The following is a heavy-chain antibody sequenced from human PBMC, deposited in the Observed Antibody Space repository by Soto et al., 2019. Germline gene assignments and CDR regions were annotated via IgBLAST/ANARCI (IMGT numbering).Heavy chain of an antibody. CDR1: GGSISSYY. CDR2: IYYSGST. CDR3: ATASIAVAGQGYGMDV. D-gene: IGHD6-19*01. J-gene: IGHJ6*02. V-gene: IGHV4-59*01. Sequence: QVQLQESGPGLVKPSETLSLTCTVSGGSISSYYWSWIRQPPGKGLEWIGYIYYSGSTNYNPSLKSRVTISVDTSKNQFSLKLSSVTAADTAVYYCATASIAVAGQGYGMDVWGQGTTVTVSS.